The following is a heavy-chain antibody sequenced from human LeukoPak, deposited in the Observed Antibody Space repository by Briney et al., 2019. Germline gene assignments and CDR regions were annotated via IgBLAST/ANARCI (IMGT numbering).Heavy chain of an antibody. CDR1: GGSISSYY. CDR2: IYTSGST. V-gene: IGHV4-4*09. J-gene: IGHJ1*01. D-gene: IGHD6-13*01. CDR3: ARVVAAAGTVEYFQH. Sequence: SETLSLTCTVSGGSISSYYWSWIRQPPGKGLEWIGYIYTSGSTNYNPSLKSRLTISVDTSKNQFSLKLSSVTAADTAVYYCARVVAAAGTVEYFQHWGQGTLVTVSS.